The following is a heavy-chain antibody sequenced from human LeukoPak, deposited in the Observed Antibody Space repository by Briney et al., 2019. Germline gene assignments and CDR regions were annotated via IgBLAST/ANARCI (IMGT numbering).Heavy chain of an antibody. J-gene: IGHJ4*02. CDR1: GFTFSSYW. CDR2: INSDGSSR. Sequence: GGSLRLSCTASGFTFSSYWMHWVRPAPGMGLVWVSRINSDGSSRNYADSVKGRFTISRDNAKNTVYLQMNSRRAEDTAVYYCASASSHRIAAGGDYWGQATLVTVSS. CDR3: ASASSHRIAAGGDY. D-gene: IGHD6-13*01. V-gene: IGHV3-74*01.